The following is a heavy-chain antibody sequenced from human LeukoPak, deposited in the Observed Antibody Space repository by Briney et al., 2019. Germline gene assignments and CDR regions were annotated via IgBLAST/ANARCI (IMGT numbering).Heavy chain of an antibody. D-gene: IGHD3-16*02. CDR2: IKQDGSEK. CDR3: ARDIELSA. J-gene: IGHJ3*01. CDR1: GFTFSWYW. Sequence: GGSLRLSCAASGFTFSWYWMSWVRLAPGRGLEWVANIKQDGSEKYYVDSVKGRFTISRDNAKSSLYLQMNSLRAEDTAIYYCARDIELSAWGLGTMVTVSS. V-gene: IGHV3-7*05.